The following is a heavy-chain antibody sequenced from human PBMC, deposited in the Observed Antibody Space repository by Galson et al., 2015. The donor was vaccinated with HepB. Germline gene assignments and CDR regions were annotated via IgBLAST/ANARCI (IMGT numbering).Heavy chain of an antibody. CDR3: ARDSDEMRPGWYFDL. CDR1: GYTFTSYA. D-gene: IGHD5-24*01. V-gene: IGHV1-3*01. Sequence: SVKVSCKASGYTFTSYAMHWVRPAPGQRLEWMGWINAGNGNTKYSQKFQGRVTITRDTSASTAYMELSSLRSEDTAVYYCARDSDEMRPGWYFDLWGRGTLGTVSS. J-gene: IGHJ2*01. CDR2: INAGNGNT.